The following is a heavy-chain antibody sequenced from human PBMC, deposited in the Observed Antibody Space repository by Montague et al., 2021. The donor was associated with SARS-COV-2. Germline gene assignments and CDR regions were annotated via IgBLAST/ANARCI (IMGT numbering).Heavy chain of an antibody. CDR2: INHSGTT. D-gene: IGHD4-11*01. Sequence: SETLSLTCAVYGGSFSGYYWTWIRQSPGKGLEWIAEINHSGTTNYNFNPSLRSRVTISVDTSKSQFSLKLSSVTAADTAVYYCARWDPQTLTVISLRGKSANDYWGQGTLVTVSS. CDR3: ARWDPQTLTVISLRGKSANDY. V-gene: IGHV4-34*01. J-gene: IGHJ4*02. CDR1: GGSFSGYY.